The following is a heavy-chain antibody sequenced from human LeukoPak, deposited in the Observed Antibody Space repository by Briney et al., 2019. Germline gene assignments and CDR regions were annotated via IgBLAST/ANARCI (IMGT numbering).Heavy chain of an antibody. J-gene: IGHJ4*02. CDR3: TTGYGSTWYG. CDR2: IKSKIDGGTT. Sequence: GGSLSLSCAASGSTLSIAWMNWVRQAPGKGLEWVGHIKSKIDGGTTDYAEPVKSRFTISRDDSKNTVYLQMNSLKTEDTAVYYCTTGYGSTWYGWGQGTLVTVSS. V-gene: IGHV3-15*01. D-gene: IGHD6-13*01. CDR1: GSTLSIAW.